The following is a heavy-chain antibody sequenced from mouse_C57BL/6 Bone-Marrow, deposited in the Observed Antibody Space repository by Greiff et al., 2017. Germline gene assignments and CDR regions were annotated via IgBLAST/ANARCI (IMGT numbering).Heavy chain of an antibody. D-gene: IGHD1-1*01. CDR3: ARFPNYYGSSDGDY. CDR2: INPGSGGT. V-gene: IGHV1-54*01. J-gene: IGHJ2*01. CDR1: GYAFTNYL. Sequence: QVQLQQSGAELVRPGTSVKVSCKASGYAFTNYLIAWVKQRPGQGLEWIGVINPGSGGTNYTEKFKGKATLTADKSSSTAYMQLSSLTSEDSAVYFCARFPNYYGSSDGDYWGQGTTLTVSS.